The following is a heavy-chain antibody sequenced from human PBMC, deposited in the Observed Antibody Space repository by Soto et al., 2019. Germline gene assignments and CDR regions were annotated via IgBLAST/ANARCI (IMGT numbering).Heavy chain of an antibody. V-gene: IGHV3-7*03. D-gene: IGHD6-6*01. CDR2: INQDGSEK. Sequence: EVQLVESGGDLVQPGGSLRVSCAASGFTFRSYWMTWVRQAPGKGLEWVANINQDGSEKYYVDSVKGRFTISRDNAKNTRYLQMSSLGAEDTAVYYCARNRLSSSASCLSGWGQGTLVTVSS. CDR1: GFTFRSYW. CDR3: ARNRLSSSASCLSG. J-gene: IGHJ4*02.